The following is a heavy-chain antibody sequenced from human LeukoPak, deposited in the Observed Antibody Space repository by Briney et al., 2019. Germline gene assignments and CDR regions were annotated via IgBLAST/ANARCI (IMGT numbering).Heavy chain of an antibody. CDR2: IYHSGST. CDR3: ARDRLTTGWPYYMDV. CDR1: GGFISSYY. Sequence: SETLSLTCTVSGGFISSYYWSWIRQPPGKGVEWVGYIYHSGSTNYIPSLKGRVTISVDTSKNQFSLKLSSVTAADTAVYYCARDRLTTGWPYYMDVWGKGTTVTVSS. V-gene: IGHV4-59*12. D-gene: IGHD4/OR15-4a*01. J-gene: IGHJ6*03.